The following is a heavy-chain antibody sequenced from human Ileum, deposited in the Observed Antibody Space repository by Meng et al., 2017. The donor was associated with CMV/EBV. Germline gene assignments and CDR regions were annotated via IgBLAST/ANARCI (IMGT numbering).Heavy chain of an antibody. CDR2: IKSKTDGGTT. CDR3: TTVGHYSRSVY. V-gene: IGHV3-15*07. D-gene: IGHD1-14*01. J-gene: IGHJ4*02. CDR1: GFTFSNAW. Sequence: ASGFTFSNAWKNRVRQAQGKGREWVGRIKSKTDGGTTDYAAPVKGRFTISREDSKNTLYLQMNSLKTEETAVYYCTTVGHYSRSVYWGQGTLVTVSS.